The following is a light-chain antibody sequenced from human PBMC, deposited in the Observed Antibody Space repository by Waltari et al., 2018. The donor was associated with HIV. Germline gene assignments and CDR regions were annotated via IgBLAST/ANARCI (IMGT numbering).Light chain of an antibody. V-gene: IGLV2-14*03. CDR2: DST. J-gene: IGLJ3*02. Sequence: QSALTQPASVSGSPGQSITISCTGIGTDFHTYHLVSWYQQHPDKPPQLIIYDSTIRPSGLSYRFSGSKSGNTASLTISGLQDEDEAYYYCSSYRNNYVQVFGGGTKVTVL. CDR1: GTDFHTYHL. CDR3: SSYRNNYVQV.